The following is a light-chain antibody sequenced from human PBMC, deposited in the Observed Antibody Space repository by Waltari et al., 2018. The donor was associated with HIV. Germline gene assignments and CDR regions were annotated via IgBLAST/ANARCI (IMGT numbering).Light chain of an antibody. CDR3: CSYAGSESSEV. J-gene: IGLJ2*01. CDR1: SGNIFAHNY. CDR2: DVV. V-gene: IGLV2-23*02. Sequence: QSALAQPAAVSWAPGQQITISCTGTSGNIFAHNYVSCYQQNPGNAPQLLIYDVVNRPALVSSRFSGSTSGNKTSLTTSGLQAEDEADYHCCSYAGSESSEVFGGGTKLTVL.